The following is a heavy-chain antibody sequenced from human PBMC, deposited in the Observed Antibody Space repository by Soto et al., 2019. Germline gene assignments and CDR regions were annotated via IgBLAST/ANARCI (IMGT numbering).Heavy chain of an antibody. CDR2: IYYSGST. J-gene: IGHJ4*02. CDR3: ARGNYDYVWGSYLTYYFDY. Sequence: SETLSLTCTVSGGSIISGGYYWIWIRQHPGKGLEWIGYIYYSGSTYYNPSLKSRVTISVDTSKNQFSLKLSSVTAADTAVYYCARGNYDYVWGSYLTYYFDYWGQGTLVTVSS. V-gene: IGHV4-31*03. CDR1: GGSIISGGYY. D-gene: IGHD3-16*02.